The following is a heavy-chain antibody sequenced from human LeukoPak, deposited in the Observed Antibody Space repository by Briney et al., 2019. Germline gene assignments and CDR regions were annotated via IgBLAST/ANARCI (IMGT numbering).Heavy chain of an antibody. CDR2: INPNSGGT. Sequence: ASVKVSCKASGYTFTGYYMHWVRQAPGQGLEWMGWINPNSGGTSYAQKFQGRVTMTRDTSISTAYMELSRLRSDDTAVYYCARQDSSSRFDPWGQGTLVTVSS. J-gene: IGHJ5*02. V-gene: IGHV1-2*02. CDR1: GYTFTGYY. CDR3: ARQDSSSRFDP. D-gene: IGHD6-13*01.